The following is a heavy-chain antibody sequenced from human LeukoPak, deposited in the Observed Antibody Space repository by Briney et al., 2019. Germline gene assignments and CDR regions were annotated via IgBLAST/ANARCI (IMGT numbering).Heavy chain of an antibody. J-gene: IGHJ5*02. CDR2: ISAYNGNI. CDR3: ARGNFYYDFWSGYPRAWFDP. V-gene: IGHV1-18*01. D-gene: IGHD3-3*01. Sequence: GASVKVSCKASGYTFTNYGLSWVRQAPGQGLEWVGWISAYNGNIKYAQKFQGRVTMTTDTSTRTAYMELRSLTADDTALYYCARGNFYYDFWSGYPRAWFDPWGQGTLVTVSS. CDR1: GYTFTNYG.